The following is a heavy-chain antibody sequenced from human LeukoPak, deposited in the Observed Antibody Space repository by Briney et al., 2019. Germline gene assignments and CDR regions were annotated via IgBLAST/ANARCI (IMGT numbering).Heavy chain of an antibody. J-gene: IGHJ4*02. CDR2: INHSGST. CDR3: ARGDNVVPAAISGHRAPNIFDY. Sequence: SETLSLTCAVYGGSFSGYYWSWIRQPPGKGPEWIGEINHSGSTNYNPSLKSRVTISVDTSKNQFSLKLSSVTAADTAVYYCARGDNVVPAAISGHRAPNIFDYWGQGTLVTVSS. V-gene: IGHV4-34*01. D-gene: IGHD2-2*02. CDR1: GGSFSGYY.